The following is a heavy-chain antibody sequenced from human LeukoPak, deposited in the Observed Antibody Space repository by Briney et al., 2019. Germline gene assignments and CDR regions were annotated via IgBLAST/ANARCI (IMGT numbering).Heavy chain of an antibody. J-gene: IGHJ4*02. CDR3: AKFEGATIPGWFNDY. D-gene: IGHD6-19*01. Sequence: GGSLRLSCAASGFTFSSYSMNWVRQAPGKGLEWVSSISSSSSYIYYADSVKGRFTISRDNSKNTLYLQMNSLRTEDTAVYFCAKFEGATIPGWFNDYWGQGILVTVSS. V-gene: IGHV3-21*04. CDR1: GFTFSSYS. CDR2: ISSSSSYI.